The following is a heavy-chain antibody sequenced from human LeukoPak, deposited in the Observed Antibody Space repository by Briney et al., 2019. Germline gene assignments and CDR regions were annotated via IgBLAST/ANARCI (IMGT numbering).Heavy chain of an antibody. D-gene: IGHD2-2*01. J-gene: IGHJ6*02. CDR2: INHSGST. V-gene: IGHV4-34*01. Sequence: PSETLSLTCGVYGGSFSGYYWSWIRQPPGKGLEWIGDINHSGSTNYNPSLKSRVTISVDPSKSQFSLRLSSMTAADTAVYYCARDRYCSSTSCNRYYYHGTDVWGQGTTVTVSS. CDR3: ARDRYCSSTSCNRYYYHGTDV. CDR1: GGSFSGYY.